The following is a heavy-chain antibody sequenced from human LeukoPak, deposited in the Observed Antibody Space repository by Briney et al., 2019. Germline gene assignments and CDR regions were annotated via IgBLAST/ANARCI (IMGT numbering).Heavy chain of an antibody. CDR3: ARGAIVAAGYDY. CDR2: INGDGSST. D-gene: IGHD6-13*01. Sequence: GGSLRLSCAASGFTFSTYWMHWVRQAPGKGLVWVSRINGDGSSTSYADSVKGRFTISRDNAKNTLYLQMNSLRAEDTAVYYCARGAIVAAGYDYWGQGTLVTVSS. CDR1: GFTFSTYW. J-gene: IGHJ4*02. V-gene: IGHV3-74*01.